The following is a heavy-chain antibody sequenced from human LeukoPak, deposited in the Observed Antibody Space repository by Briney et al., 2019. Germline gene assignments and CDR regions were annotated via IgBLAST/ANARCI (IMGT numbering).Heavy chain of an antibody. V-gene: IGHV3-30*02. J-gene: IGHJ4*02. Sequence: AGGSLRLSCAAYGFTFSSYGMHWVRQAPGKGLEWVAFIRYDGSNNYYADSVKGRFTISRDNSKDTLYLQMNSLRAEGTAVYYCAKTLSSYGCSDYWGQGTLVTVSS. CDR2: IRYDGSNN. CDR3: AKTLSSYGCSDY. D-gene: IGHD4-17*01. CDR1: GFTFSSYG.